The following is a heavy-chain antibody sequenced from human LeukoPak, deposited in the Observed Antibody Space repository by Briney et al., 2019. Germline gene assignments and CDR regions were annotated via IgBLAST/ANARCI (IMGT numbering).Heavy chain of an antibody. J-gene: IGHJ4*02. CDR1: GFTFRSYS. CDR2: ISSGGSTI. Sequence: GGSLRLSCAVSGFTFRSYSMNWVRQAPGKGPEWVSYISSGGSTIYYADSVKGRFTISRDNADNSLYLQMNSLTDEDTAVYYCARDESGSGSFFNFWGQGTLVTVSS. D-gene: IGHD3-10*01. CDR3: ARDESGSGSFFNF. V-gene: IGHV3-48*02.